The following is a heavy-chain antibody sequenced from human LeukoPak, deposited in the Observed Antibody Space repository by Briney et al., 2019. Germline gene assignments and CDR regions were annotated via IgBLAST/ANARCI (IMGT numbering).Heavy chain of an antibody. CDR1: GFTFADYS. CDR2: ISYDGSNK. CDR3: ARDAKTYYYDSSGYLSDY. V-gene: IGHV3-30*03. Sequence: PGGSLRLSCAASGFTFADYSMNWVRQAPGKGLEWVAVISYDGSNKYYADSVKGRFTISRDNSKNTLYLQMNSLRAEDTAVYYCARDAKTYYYDSSGYLSDYWGQGTLVTVSS. D-gene: IGHD3-22*01. J-gene: IGHJ4*02.